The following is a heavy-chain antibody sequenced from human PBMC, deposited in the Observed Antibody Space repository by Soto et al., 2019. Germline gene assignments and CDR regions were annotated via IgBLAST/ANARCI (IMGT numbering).Heavy chain of an antibody. V-gene: IGHV4-59*01. CDR2: IYYSGST. Sequence: PSETLSLTCTVSGGSISSYYWSWIRQPPGKGLEWIGYIYYSGSTNYNPSLKSRVTISVDTSKNQFSLKLSSVTAADTAVYYCARGPPLAAAGDNYYMDVWGKGTTVTVSS. CDR3: ARGPPLAAAGDNYYMDV. D-gene: IGHD6-13*01. CDR1: GGSISSYY. J-gene: IGHJ6*03.